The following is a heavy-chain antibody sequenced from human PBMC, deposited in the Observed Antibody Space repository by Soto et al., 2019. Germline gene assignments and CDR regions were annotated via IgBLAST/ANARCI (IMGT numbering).Heavy chain of an antibody. J-gene: IGHJ3*01. CDR1: GGSISSSSDY. D-gene: IGHD6-19*01. CDR3: ARDYSSAFHDAFDF. CDR2: IYYSGST. V-gene: IGHV4-61*05. Sequence: SETLSLTCTVSGGSISSSSDYCGWIRQPPGKGREWIGYIYYSGSTNYNPPLKSRVTISVATSKIQFSLKLSSVTAPDTAVYYRARDYSSAFHDAFDFLGKWTMVIVSS.